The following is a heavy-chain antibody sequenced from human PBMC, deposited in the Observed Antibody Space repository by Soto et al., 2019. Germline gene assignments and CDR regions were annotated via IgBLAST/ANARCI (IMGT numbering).Heavy chain of an antibody. CDR3: LRVVAIPGYPDN. CDR1: GGTFSSYA. Sequence: QVQLVQSGAEVRQPASSVKVSCKTSGGTFSSYAISWVRQAPVQGLEWMGGIVPIVDTSTYSQKFQVRVTSTADESTSTVHMQLSSLRSDDTAVYYCLRVVAIPGYPDNWGQGTLVTVSS. V-gene: IGHV1-69*12. CDR2: IVPIVDTS. D-gene: IGHD5-12*01. J-gene: IGHJ4*02.